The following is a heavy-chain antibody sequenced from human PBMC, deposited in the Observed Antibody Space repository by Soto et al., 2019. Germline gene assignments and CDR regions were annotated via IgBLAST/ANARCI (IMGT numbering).Heavy chain of an antibody. J-gene: IGHJ4*02. CDR2: ISGSGGST. Sequence: EVQLLESGGGLVQPGGSLRLSCAASGFTFSSYAMSWVRQAPGKGLEWVSAISGSGGSTYYADSVKGRFTISRDNSKNTRDLQMNSLRAEDTAVYYCAKDKDGRYFDWLLPDYWGQGTLVTVSS. V-gene: IGHV3-23*01. CDR1: GFTFSSYA. D-gene: IGHD3-9*01. CDR3: AKDKDGRYFDWLLPDY.